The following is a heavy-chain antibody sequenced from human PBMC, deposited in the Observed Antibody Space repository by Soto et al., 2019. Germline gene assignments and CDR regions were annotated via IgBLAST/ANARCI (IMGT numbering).Heavy chain of an antibody. Sequence: GGSLRLSCVASGFTFSTYAMGWVRQAPGKGLEWVSVIGAGGGSTYYADSVKGRFTISRDNSKNTLYLQMNSLRAEDTAVYYCAKKQGGYYYYGMDVWGQGTTVTVSS. CDR3: AKKQGGYYYYGMDV. J-gene: IGHJ6*02. V-gene: IGHV3-23*01. CDR2: IGAGGGST. CDR1: GFTFSTYA. D-gene: IGHD3-16*01.